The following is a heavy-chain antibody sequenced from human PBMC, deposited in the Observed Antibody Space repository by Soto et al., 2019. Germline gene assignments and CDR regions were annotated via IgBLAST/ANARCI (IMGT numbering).Heavy chain of an antibody. CDR1: GFTFSTYS. CDR3: ARDGERGYSYGYWFEP. V-gene: IGHV3-30-3*01. CDR2: ISYDGNNK. Sequence: GSLRLSCAASGFTFSTYSMHWVRQAPGKGLEWVALISYDGNNKYYADSVKGRFTISRDNSKNTLYLQMNSLRAEDTAVFHCARDGERGYSYGYWFEPWGQGTLVTVSS. J-gene: IGHJ5*02. D-gene: IGHD5-18*01.